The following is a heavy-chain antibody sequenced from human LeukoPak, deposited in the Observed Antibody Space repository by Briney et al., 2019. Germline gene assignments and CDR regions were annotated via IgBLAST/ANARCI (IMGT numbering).Heavy chain of an antibody. J-gene: IGHJ5*02. CDR2: IIPIFGTA. CDR3: ARDSLYQLIFDP. Sequence: SVKVSCKASGYTFTSNYIHWVRQAPGQGLEWMGGIIPIFGTANYAQKFQGRVTITADESTSTAYMELSSLRSEDTAVYYCARDSLYQLIFDPWGQGTLVTVSS. CDR1: GYTFTSNY. V-gene: IGHV1-69*13. D-gene: IGHD2-2*01.